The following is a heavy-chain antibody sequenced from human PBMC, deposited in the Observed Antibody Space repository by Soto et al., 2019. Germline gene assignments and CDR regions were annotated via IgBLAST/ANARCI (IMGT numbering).Heavy chain of an antibody. CDR3: ASGASGNYR. J-gene: IGHJ4*02. CDR1: GFTVSSNY. Sequence: EVQLVESGGGLVQPGGSLRLSCAASGFTVSSNYMTWVRQAPGKGLEWVSNIYSGGTTSYADSVKGRFTISRDNSKNTLFLQMNSLRDHDTAVYYCASGASGNYRWGQGTLVTVSS. V-gene: IGHV3-66*01. CDR2: IYSGGTT. D-gene: IGHD3-10*01.